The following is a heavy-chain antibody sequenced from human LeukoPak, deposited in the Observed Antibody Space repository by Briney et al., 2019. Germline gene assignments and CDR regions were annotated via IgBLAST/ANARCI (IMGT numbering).Heavy chain of an antibody. Sequence: ASVKVSCKASGYTFTTYYFHWMRQAPGQGLEWMGIINPSDGGTSYAQKFQGRITMTRDTSTSTVYMELSSLRSEDTAVYYCTRGSIAYYYMDVWGKGTTVTISS. CDR3: TRGSIAYYYMDV. D-gene: IGHD3-22*01. J-gene: IGHJ6*03. CDR2: INPSDGGT. V-gene: IGHV1-46*01. CDR1: GYTFTTYY.